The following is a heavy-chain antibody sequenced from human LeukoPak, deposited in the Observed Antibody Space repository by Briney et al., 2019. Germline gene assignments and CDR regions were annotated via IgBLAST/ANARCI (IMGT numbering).Heavy chain of an antibody. V-gene: IGHV3-33*01. J-gene: IGHJ6*02. D-gene: IGHD2-2*01. Sequence: GGSLRLSCAASGFTFSSYGLHWVRQAPGKGLEWVAVICYDGSNKYYADSVKGRFTISRDNSKNTLYLQMNSLRAEDTAVYYCARDLGAKSSTSYYYYYYYGMDVWGQGTAVTVSS. CDR1: GFTFSSYG. CDR2: ICYDGSNK. CDR3: ARDLGAKSSTSYYYYYYYGMDV.